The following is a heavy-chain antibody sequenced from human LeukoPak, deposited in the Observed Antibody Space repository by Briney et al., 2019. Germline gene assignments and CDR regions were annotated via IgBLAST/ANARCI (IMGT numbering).Heavy chain of an antibody. D-gene: IGHD3-22*01. CDR3: AAGFSSGYFNYYYYGMDV. Sequence: SVKVSCKASGFTFTSSAMQWVRQARGQRLEWIGWIVVGSGNTNYAQKFQERVTITRDMSTSTAYMELSSLRSEDTAVYYCAAGFSSGYFNYYYYGMDVWGQGTTVTVSS. J-gene: IGHJ6*02. CDR1: GFTFTSSA. CDR2: IVVGSGNT. V-gene: IGHV1-58*02.